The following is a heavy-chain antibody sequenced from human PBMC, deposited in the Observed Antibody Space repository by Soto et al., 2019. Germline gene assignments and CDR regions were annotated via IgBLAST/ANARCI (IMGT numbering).Heavy chain of an antibody. CDR2: IYYSGST. J-gene: IGHJ4*02. CDR3: ASFQAVPYVWGSYRYTDFDY. Sequence: SETLSLTCTVSGGSISSGDYYWSWIRQPPGKGLEWIGYIYYSGSTYYNPSLKSRVTISVETSKNQFSLKLSSVTAADAAVYYCASFQAVPYVWGSYRYTDFDYWGQGTLVTVSS. D-gene: IGHD3-16*02. V-gene: IGHV4-30-4*01. CDR1: GGSISSGDYY.